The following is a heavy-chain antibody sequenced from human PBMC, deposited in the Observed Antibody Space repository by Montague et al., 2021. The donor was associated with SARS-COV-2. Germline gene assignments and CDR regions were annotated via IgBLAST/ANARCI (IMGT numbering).Heavy chain of an antibody. Sequence: TLSLTCTVSGGSISSYYWSWIRQPPGKALEWLACIDWDDDKYXXPSLKTRLTISKDTSKNQVVLTMTNMDPVDTATYYCARMVAVTTSFDYWGQGTLVTVSS. D-gene: IGHD4-17*01. V-gene: IGHV2-70*11. J-gene: IGHJ4*02. CDR3: ARMVAVTTSFDY. CDR1: GGSISSYYW. CDR2: IDWDDDK.